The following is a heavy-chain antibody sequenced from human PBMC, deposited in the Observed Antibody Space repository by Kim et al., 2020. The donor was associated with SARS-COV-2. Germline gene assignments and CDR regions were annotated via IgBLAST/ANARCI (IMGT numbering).Heavy chain of an antibody. J-gene: IGHJ4*02. Sequence: YYADSVKGRFTISRDNSKNTLYLQMNSLRAEDTAVYYCARDRIQLWQFDYWGQGTLVTVSS. CDR3: ARDRIQLWQFDY. D-gene: IGHD5-18*01. V-gene: IGHV3-33*01.